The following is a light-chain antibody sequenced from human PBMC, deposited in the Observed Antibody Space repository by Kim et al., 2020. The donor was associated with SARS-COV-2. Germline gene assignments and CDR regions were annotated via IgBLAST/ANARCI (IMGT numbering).Light chain of an antibody. J-gene: IGLJ2*01. CDR3: GTWDSSLSAGV. V-gene: IGLV1-51*01. CDR2: DNN. CDR1: SSNIGNNY. Sequence: QSVLTQPPSVSAAPGQKVTISCSGSSSNIGNNYVYWYQQLPRTAPKLLTYDNNKRPSGIPDRFSGSKSGTSATLGITGLQTGDEADYYCGTWDSSLSAGVFGGGTKLTVL.